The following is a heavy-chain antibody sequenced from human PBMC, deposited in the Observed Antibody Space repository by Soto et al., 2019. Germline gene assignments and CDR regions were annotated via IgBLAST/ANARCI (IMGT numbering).Heavy chain of an antibody. J-gene: IGHJ4*02. D-gene: IGHD3-9*01. V-gene: IGHV3-23*01. CDR2: SYSTGGT. CDR3: ARDREPDGIWTFDS. CDR1: GFTLAKYT. Sequence: PGGFLRLSCAASGFTLAKYTMGWVRQAPGKGLEWVAESYSTGGTEYADSVKGRFSISRDNSKNMLFLQMNSLRVEDTALYYCARDREPDGIWTFDSWGQGTLVTVSS.